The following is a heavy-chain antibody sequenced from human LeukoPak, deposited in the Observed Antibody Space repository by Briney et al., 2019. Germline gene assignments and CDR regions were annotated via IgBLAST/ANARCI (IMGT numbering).Heavy chain of an antibody. D-gene: IGHD3-10*01. Sequence: GGSLRLSCAASGFIFNTCAMSWVRQAPGKGLEWVSTIRGSGESTHYADSVQGRFTISRDNSLYTVYLQMDSLRGDDTAVYYCAKDRISYTTSPGELSHWGQGTLVIVSS. J-gene: IGHJ4*02. CDR3: AKDRISYTTSPGELSH. CDR2: IRGSGEST. CDR1: GFIFNTCA. V-gene: IGHV3-23*01.